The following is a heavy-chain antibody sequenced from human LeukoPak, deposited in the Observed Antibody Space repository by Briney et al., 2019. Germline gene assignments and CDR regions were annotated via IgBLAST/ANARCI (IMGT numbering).Heavy chain of an antibody. V-gene: IGHV4-59*11. J-gene: IGHJ6*02. CDR2: IHNTGDT. Sequence: SETLAITCSVSGDSISSHYWTWIRQFPGKGLDWIGYIHNTGDTNYNPSLKGRVTISMDTSKNQVSLKLSSVITADTAVYYCVRTRGMDVWGQGTAVTVSS. CDR3: VRTRGMDV. CDR1: GDSISSHY. D-gene: IGHD3-16*01.